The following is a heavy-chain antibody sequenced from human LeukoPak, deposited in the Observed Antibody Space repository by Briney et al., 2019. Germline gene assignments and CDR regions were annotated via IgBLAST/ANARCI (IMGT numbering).Heavy chain of an antibody. CDR1: GGAINSGTYY. CDR2: VYTSGST. V-gene: IGHV4-61*02. J-gene: IGHJ6*02. D-gene: IGHD5-12*01. CDR3: ARTGSGRDYYGMDV. Sequence: SQTLSLTCTVSGGAINSGTYYWSWIRQPAGKGLEWIGRVYTSGSTSYNPSLESRVTISIDTSKNHFSLNLTAITAADTAIYYCARTGSGRDYYGMDVWGQGTSVTASS.